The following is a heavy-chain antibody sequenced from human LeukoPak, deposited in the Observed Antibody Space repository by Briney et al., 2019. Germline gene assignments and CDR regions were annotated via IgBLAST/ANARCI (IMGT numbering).Heavy chain of an antibody. CDR2: ISYDGSNT. CDR1: GLTFSSFG. V-gene: IGHV3-30*18. Sequence: GGSLRLSCAPSGLTFSSFGTHCVAHAPGKGVECVAVISYDGSNTYYAHSVKGRFPISRDSPKNTLSLQMNSLRAEDTVVYYCEKAANFSGSYFCDYWGQGTLVTVSS. CDR3: EKAANFSGSYFCDY. J-gene: IGHJ4*02. D-gene: IGHD1-26*01.